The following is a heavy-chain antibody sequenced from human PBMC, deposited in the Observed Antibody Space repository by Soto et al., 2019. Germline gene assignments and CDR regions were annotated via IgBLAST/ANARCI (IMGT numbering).Heavy chain of an antibody. CDR3: ARRAGGCNCFGC. CDR2: ISSSGNSI. CDR1: GFTFSDYY. V-gene: IGHV3-11*01. D-gene: IGHD2-15*01. Sequence: PGGSLRLSCAASGFTFSDYYMTWIRQAPGKGLEWVSYISSSGNSIYYADSVRGRFTVSRDNAKNSLFLQMNSLRAEDTAVYYCARRAGGCNCFGCWGRGSLVSVSS. J-gene: IGHJ4*02.